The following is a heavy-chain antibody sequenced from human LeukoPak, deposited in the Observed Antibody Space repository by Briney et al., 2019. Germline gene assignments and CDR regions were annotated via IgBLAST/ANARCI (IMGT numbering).Heavy chain of an antibody. V-gene: IGHV1-2*02. Sequence: ASVKVSCKASGYTFTGYYMHWVRQAPGQGLEWLGWINPNSGGTHYAQKFQGRVTMTRDTSSSTAYMELSSLRSDDTAVYYCASSSDDAFDIWGQGTMVTVSS. CDR3: ASSSDDAFDI. D-gene: IGHD3-10*01. J-gene: IGHJ3*02. CDR2: INPNSGGT. CDR1: GYTFTGYY.